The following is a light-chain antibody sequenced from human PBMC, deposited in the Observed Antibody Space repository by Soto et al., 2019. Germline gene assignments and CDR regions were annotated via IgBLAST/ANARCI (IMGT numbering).Light chain of an antibody. V-gene: IGKV3-20*01. CDR1: QSVDIS. J-gene: IGKJ1*01. CDR3: QQYGSSPGT. CDR2: GGS. Sequence: EIVLTQSPATLSVSPGERVTLSCRASQSVDISLAWYQQKPGQAPRLLIYGGSSRATGIPVRFSGSGSGTDFTLTISRLEPEDFAVYYCQQYGSSPGTFGQGTKVDIK.